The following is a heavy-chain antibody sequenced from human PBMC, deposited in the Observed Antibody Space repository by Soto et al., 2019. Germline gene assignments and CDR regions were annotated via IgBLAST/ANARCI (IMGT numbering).Heavy chain of an antibody. D-gene: IGHD6-6*01. CDR1: GGSISSSSYF. V-gene: IGHV4-39*01. CDR3: ASHIEYSGSSLFDS. CDR2: MHSRGST. J-gene: IGHJ4*02. Sequence: QLQLQESGPRLVKPSETLSLTCAVSGGSISSSSYFWGWIRQPPGKGLEWLGSMHSRGSTYHNPSLKSRVTISVDTSKNQFSLKLTSVAAADTAVYYCASHIEYSGSSLFDSWGQGTLVTVSS.